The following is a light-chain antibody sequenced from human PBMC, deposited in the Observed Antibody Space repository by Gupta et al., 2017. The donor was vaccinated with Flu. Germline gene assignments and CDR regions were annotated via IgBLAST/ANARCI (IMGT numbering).Light chain of an antibody. Sequence: ELLMTQSPATLSVSPGEGATLSCRASQSVGSNLAWYQQQKPFQPPRLLIYGAFTRAAGVPARFSGSESGTEFTLTISSLQSEDFAVYYCQQNNNWPLTFGQGTKVEIK. V-gene: IGKV3-15*01. CDR2: GAF. J-gene: IGKJ1*01. CDR3: QQNNNWPLT. CDR1: QSVGSN.